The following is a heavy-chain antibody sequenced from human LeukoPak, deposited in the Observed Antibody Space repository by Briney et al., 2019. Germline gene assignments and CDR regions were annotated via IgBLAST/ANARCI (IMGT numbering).Heavy chain of an antibody. CDR1: GGSINSYY. Sequence: SETLSLTCTVSGGSINSYYWSWIRQPPGKGLECIGYIHYTGSTNYNPSLKSRVTISVDTSKSQFSLKLSSVTAADTAIYYCARGGYYGSGNDFRFDPWGQGTLVTDSS. D-gene: IGHD3-10*01. CDR3: ARGGYYGSGNDFRFDP. CDR2: IHYTGST. V-gene: IGHV4-59*01. J-gene: IGHJ5*02.